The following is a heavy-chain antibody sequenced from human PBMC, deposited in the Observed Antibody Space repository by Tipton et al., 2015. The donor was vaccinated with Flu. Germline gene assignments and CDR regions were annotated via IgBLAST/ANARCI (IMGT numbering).Heavy chain of an antibody. CDR1: GGSISSYY. Sequence: TLSLTCTVSGGSISSYYWSWIRQPAGKGLEWIGRIYTSGSTNYNPSLKSRVTMSVDTSKNQFSLKLSSVTAADTAVYYCARVGYYYDSSGYYVYWYFDLWGRGTLVTVSS. CDR3: ARVGYYYDSSGYYVYWYFDL. J-gene: IGHJ2*01. D-gene: IGHD3-22*01. CDR2: IYTSGST. V-gene: IGHV4-4*07.